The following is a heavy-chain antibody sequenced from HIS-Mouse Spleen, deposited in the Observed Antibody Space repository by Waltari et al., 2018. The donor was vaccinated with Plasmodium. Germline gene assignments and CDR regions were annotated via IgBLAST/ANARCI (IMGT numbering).Heavy chain of an antibody. V-gene: IGHV4-34*04. CDR1: GGSFSGYY. Sequence: QVQLQQWGAGLLKPSETLSLTCAVYGGSFSGYYWSWIRQPPGKGLEWIGEINHSGSTNNNPALNSLGTISVDTSKNQVSLKLGSVTAADTAVYCCARGRVLGTSSGYFDLWGRGTLVTVSS. D-gene: IGHD3-10*01. J-gene: IGHJ2*01. CDR3: ARGRVLGTSSGYFDL. CDR2: INHSGST.